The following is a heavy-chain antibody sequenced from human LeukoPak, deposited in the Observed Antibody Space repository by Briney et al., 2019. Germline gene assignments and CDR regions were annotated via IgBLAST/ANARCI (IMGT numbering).Heavy chain of an antibody. V-gene: IGHV4-34*01. Sequence: SETLSLTCAVYGGSFSGYYWSWIRQPPGKGLEWIGEINHSGSTNYNPSLKSRVTISVDTSKNQFSLKLSPVTAADTAVYYCAREPPPRITIFGVVNHWGQGTLVTVSS. CDR2: INHSGST. CDR3: AREPPPRITIFGVVNH. J-gene: IGHJ5*02. D-gene: IGHD3-3*01. CDR1: GGSFSGYY.